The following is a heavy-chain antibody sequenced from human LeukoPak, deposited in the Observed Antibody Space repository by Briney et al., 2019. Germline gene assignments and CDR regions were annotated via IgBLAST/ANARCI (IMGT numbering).Heavy chain of an antibody. V-gene: IGHV1-24*01. CDR2: FDPEDGET. J-gene: IGHJ6*02. D-gene: IGHD1-14*01. CDR3: ARGPVSYYYYGMDV. Sequence: ASVKVSCKVSGYTLTELSMHWARQAPGKGLEWMGGFDPEDGETIYAQKFQGRVTITADESTSTAYMELSSLRSEDTAVYYCARGPVSYYYYGMDVWGQGTTVTVSS. CDR1: GYTLTELS.